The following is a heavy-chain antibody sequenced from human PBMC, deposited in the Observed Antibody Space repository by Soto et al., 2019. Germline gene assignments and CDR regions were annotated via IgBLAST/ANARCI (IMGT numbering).Heavy chain of an antibody. J-gene: IGHJ5*02. CDR1: AKTFVNHW. CDR2: IYPGDSDT. V-gene: IGHV5-51*01. D-gene: IGHD3-16*01. CDR3: ARPPPYP. Sequence: GAALKISCKVSAKTFVNHWLAGVRQMPGKGLGWMGIIYPGDSDTRYSPSFQGQVTISADNSISTAYLQWSSLKASDTAVYFCARPPPYPWGQGTLVT.